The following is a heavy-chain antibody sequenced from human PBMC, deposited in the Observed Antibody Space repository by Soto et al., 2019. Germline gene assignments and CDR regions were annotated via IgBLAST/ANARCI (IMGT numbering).Heavy chain of an antibody. D-gene: IGHD6-19*01. CDR3: ARVRVAGYFDY. V-gene: IGHV4-59*01. CDR1: GGSINSYY. Sequence: AETLSLTCTVSGGSINSYYWSWIRQPPGKGLEWIGYIYYSGSTNYNASLKSRVTILVDTSKNQFSLKLSSVTAADTAVYYCARVRVAGYFDYWGQGTLVTVSS. J-gene: IGHJ4*02. CDR2: IYYSGST.